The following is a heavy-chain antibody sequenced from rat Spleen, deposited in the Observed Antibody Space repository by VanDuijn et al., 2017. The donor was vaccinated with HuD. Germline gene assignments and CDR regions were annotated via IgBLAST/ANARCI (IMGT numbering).Heavy chain of an antibody. D-gene: IGHD1-6*01. CDR1: GFTFSNYD. CDR2: ISTGGGNT. J-gene: IGHJ2*01. Sequence: EVQLVESGGGLVQPGRSLKLSCAASGFTFSNYDMAWVRQAPTKGLEWIASISTGGGNTYYRDSVKGRFTISRDNAKNTQYLQMDSLRSEDTATYYCARWNWGYTTDYYFDYWGQGVMVTVSS. V-gene: IGHV5S13*01. CDR3: ARWNWGYTTDYYFDY.